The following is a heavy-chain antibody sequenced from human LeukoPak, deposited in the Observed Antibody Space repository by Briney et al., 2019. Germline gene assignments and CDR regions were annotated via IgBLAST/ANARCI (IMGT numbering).Heavy chain of an antibody. CDR3: ARGNMYYDSSGYYYPTDY. CDR1: GFTFSSYA. J-gene: IGHJ4*02. CDR2: ISYDGSNK. V-gene: IGHV3-30*01. D-gene: IGHD3-22*01. Sequence: PGGSLRLSCAASGFTFSSYAMHWVRQAPGKGLEWVAVISYDGSNKYYADSVKGRFTISRGNSKNTLYLQMNSLRAEDTAVYYCARGNMYYDSSGYYYPTDYWGQGTLATVSS.